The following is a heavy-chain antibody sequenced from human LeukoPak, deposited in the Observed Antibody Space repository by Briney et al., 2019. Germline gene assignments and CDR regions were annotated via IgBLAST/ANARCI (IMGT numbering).Heavy chain of an antibody. J-gene: IGHJ4*02. CDR1: GFTFSTYW. D-gene: IGHD2-2*01. V-gene: IGHV3-74*01. CDR2: MNTDGSTT. CDR3: ARVSSYCSSNSCPYDY. Sequence: GGSLRLSCAASGFTFSTYWMHWVRQAPGKGLVWVSRMNTDGSTTSYADSMKGRFTISRDNAQNTLYLQMNSLRVEDTAVYYCARVSSYCSSNSCPYDYWGRGTLVTVSS.